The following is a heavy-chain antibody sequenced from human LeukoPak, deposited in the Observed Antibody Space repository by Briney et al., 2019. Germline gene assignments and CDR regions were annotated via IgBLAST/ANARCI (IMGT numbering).Heavy chain of an antibody. Sequence: SETLSLTCIVSGGSISSSIYYWAWVRQPPGKGLEWIGRIYTSGSTNYNPSLKSRVTMSVDTSKNQFSLKLSSVTAADTAVYYCAGETGYYDILTGYLNWFDPWSQGTLVTVSS. CDR1: GGSISSSIYY. CDR3: AGETGYYDILTGYLNWFDP. J-gene: IGHJ5*02. CDR2: IYTSGST. V-gene: IGHV4-39*07. D-gene: IGHD3-9*01.